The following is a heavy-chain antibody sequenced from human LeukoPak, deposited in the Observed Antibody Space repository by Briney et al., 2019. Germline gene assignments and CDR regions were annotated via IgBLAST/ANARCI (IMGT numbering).Heavy chain of an antibody. V-gene: IGHV1-2*02. CDR2: IYPNSGGT. CDR3: AREHMTRVTLDY. CDR1: GYTFTGYY. D-gene: IGHD4-17*01. J-gene: IGHJ4*02. Sequence: GASVKVSCKASGYTFTGYYMHWVRQAPGQGLEWMGWIYPNSGGTKYAQKFQGRVTMTRDTSISTAYLELSRPRSDDTAVYYCAREHMTRVTLDYWGQGTLVTVPS.